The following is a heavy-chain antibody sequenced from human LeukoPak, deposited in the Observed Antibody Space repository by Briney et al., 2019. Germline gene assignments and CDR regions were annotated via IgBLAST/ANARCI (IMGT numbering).Heavy chain of an antibody. CDR2: IGGSGATT. V-gene: IGHV3-23*01. CDR1: GFSFSAYG. CDR3: AKGGPTGSNYFDF. D-gene: IGHD1-26*01. Sequence: GGSLRLSCAASGFSFSAYGMNWVRQAPGKRLEWVSAIGGSGATTYYADSVRGRFTISRDNSKTTLYLQMNSLRADDTAVYYCAKGGPTGSNYFDFWGQGTLVTVSS. J-gene: IGHJ4*02.